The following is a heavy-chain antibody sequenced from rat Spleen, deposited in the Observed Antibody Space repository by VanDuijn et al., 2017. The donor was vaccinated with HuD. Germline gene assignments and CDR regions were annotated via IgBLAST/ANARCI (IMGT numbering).Heavy chain of an antibody. J-gene: IGHJ2*01. V-gene: IGHV5-29*01. Sequence: EVQLVESDGGLVQPGRSLKLSCAASGFTDNNYVMAWVRQAPTKGLEWVATISYCDSSGHSSTYYRDSVKGRFTISRDNAKSTLSLQMDSLRSEDTATYYCARRHYGYTDYFDYWGQGVMVTGSS. CDR1: GFTDNNYV. CDR2: ISYCDSSGHSST. D-gene: IGHD1-9*01. CDR3: ARRHYGYTDYFDY.